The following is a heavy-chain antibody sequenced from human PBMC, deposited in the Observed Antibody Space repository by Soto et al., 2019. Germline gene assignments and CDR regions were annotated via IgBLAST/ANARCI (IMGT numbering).Heavy chain of an antibody. Sequence: ASVKVSCKASGYTFTSYDINWVRQATGQGLEWMGWTNPNSGNTGYAQKFQGRVTMTRNTSISTAYMELSSLRSEDTAVYYCARWRDSSSSVWFDPWGQGTLVTVSS. CDR2: TNPNSGNT. V-gene: IGHV1-8*01. CDR1: GYTFTSYD. J-gene: IGHJ5*02. D-gene: IGHD6-6*01. CDR3: ARWRDSSSSVWFDP.